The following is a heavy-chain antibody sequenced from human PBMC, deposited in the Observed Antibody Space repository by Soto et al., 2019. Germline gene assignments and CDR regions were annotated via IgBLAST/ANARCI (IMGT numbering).Heavy chain of an antibody. CDR2: IYYSGST. Sequence: SETLSLTCTVSGGSVSSGSYYWSWIRQPPGKGLEWIGYIYYSGSTNYIPSLKSRVTISVDTSKNQFSLKLSSVTAADTAVYYCARVGPKILPGYCSGGSCYYYFDYWGQGTLVTVSS. D-gene: IGHD2-15*01. V-gene: IGHV4-61*01. CDR1: GGSVSSGSYY. J-gene: IGHJ4*02. CDR3: ARVGPKILPGYCSGGSCYYYFDY.